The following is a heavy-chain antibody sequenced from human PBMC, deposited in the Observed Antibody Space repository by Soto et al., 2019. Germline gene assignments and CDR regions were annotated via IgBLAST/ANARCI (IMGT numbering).Heavy chain of an antibody. J-gene: IGHJ6*02. CDR3: AREVGAARPNYYYGMDV. CDR2: IIPIFGTA. CDR1: GGTFSSYA. D-gene: IGHD6-6*01. Sequence: ASVKVSCKASGGTFSSYAISWVRQAPGQGLEWMGGIIPIFGTANYAQKFQGRVTITADESTSTAYMELSSLRSEDTAVYYCAREVGAARPNYYYGMDVWGQGTTVTVSS. V-gene: IGHV1-69*13.